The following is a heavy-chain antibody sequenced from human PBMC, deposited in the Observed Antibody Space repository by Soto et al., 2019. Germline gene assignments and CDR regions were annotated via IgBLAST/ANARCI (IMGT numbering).Heavy chain of an antibody. V-gene: IGHV3-23*01. J-gene: IGHJ4*01. D-gene: IGHD2-2*01. CDR2: ISGSGGSP. CDR3: AKARFSGTSSSDTYY. CDR1: GFTFNSYT. Sequence: HPGGSLRLSCAASGFTFNSYTMAWVRQAPGKGLEWVSSISGSGGSPSYADSVQGRFTISRDNSRNTLSLQMNSLRAEDTATYYCAKARFSGTSSSDTYYLGHGSLLTISS.